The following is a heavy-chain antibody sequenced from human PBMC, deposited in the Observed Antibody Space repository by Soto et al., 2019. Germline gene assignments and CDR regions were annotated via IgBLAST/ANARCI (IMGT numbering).Heavy chain of an antibody. D-gene: IGHD6-13*01. CDR2: INPSGGST. Sequence: ASLQVSCKASGYTFTSYYMHWVRRAPGQGLEWMGIINPSGGSTSYAQKFQGRVTMTRDTSTSTVYMELSSLRSEDTAVYYCAGSPIAAAGTYFDEWGQGTLVTVSA. V-gene: IGHV1-46*01. J-gene: IGHJ4*02. CDR1: GYTFTSYY. CDR3: AGSPIAAAGTYFDE.